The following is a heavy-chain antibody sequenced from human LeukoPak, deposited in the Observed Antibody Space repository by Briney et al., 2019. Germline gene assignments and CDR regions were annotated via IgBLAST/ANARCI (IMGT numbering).Heavy chain of an antibody. CDR2: ISYDGSNK. CDR3: ASDQLAYSGYDTLFDY. Sequence: GGSLRLSCAASGFTFNSYAIHWVRQAPGKGLEWVAVISYDGSNKYYAESVKGRFTISRDNSKNTLYLQLNSLRPDDTAVYYCASDQLAYSGYDTLFDYWGQGTLVTVSS. V-gene: IGHV3-30*04. CDR1: GFTFNSYA. J-gene: IGHJ4*02. D-gene: IGHD5-12*01.